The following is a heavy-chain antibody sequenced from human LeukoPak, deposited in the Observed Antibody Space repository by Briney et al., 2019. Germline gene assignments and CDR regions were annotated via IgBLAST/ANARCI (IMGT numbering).Heavy chain of an antibody. V-gene: IGHV5-51*01. Sequence: GESLKISCKASGYTFSKYWIGWVRQMPGKGLEWMGIIYPGESDIRYSPSFQGQVTFSADKSISTAYLQWSSLKASDTAMYYCARLSRGYYFDYWGQGTLVTVSS. CDR1: GYTFSKYW. CDR3: ARLSRGYYFDY. J-gene: IGHJ4*02. D-gene: IGHD3-22*01. CDR2: IYPGESDI.